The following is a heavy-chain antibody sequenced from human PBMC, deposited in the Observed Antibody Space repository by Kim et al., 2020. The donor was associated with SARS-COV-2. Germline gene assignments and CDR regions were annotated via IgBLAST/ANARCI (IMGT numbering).Heavy chain of an antibody. J-gene: IGHJ6*02. CDR1: GFTFSSYW. CDR2: ITQDGSEK. CDR3: ARAVVAYGKLGYYYYGMDF. D-gene: IGHD4-17*01. V-gene: IGHV3-7*01. Sequence: GGSLRLSCAASGFTFSSYWMSWVRQAPGKGLEWVANITQDGSEKYYVDSVKGRFTISRDNAKNSLYLQMNSLRAEDTPVYYCARAVVAYGKLGYYYYGMDFWGQRTTVTVSS.